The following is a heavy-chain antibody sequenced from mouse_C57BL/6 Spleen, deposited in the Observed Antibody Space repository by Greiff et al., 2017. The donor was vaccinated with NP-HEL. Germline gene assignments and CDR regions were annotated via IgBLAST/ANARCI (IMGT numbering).Heavy chain of an antibody. Sequence: DVQLQESGPELVKPGASVKMSCKASGYTFTDYNMHWVKQSHGKSLEWIGYINPNNGGTSYNQKFKGKATLTVNKSSSTAYMELRSLTSEDSAVYYCARSPYDYDKDWYFDVWGTGTTVTVSS. CDR1: GYTFTDYN. CDR2: INPNNGGT. V-gene: IGHV1-22*01. CDR3: ARSPYDYDKDWYFDV. J-gene: IGHJ1*03. D-gene: IGHD2-4*01.